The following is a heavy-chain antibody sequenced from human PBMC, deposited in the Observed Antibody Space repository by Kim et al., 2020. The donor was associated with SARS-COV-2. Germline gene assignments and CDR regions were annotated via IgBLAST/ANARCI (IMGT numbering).Heavy chain of an antibody. Sequence: NPPLTSRVTSLLDTSKNQFSLKLTSVTAADTAVYYCARYLGGEGAFDIWGQGTIVTVSS. J-gene: IGHJ3*02. V-gene: IGHV4-59*10. CDR3: ARYLGGEGAFDI.